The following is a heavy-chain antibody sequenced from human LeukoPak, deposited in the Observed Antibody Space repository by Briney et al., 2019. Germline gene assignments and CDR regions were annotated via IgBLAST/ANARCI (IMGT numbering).Heavy chain of an antibody. CDR1: GFTFSSYA. Sequence: GGSLRLSCAASGFTFSSYAMHWVRQAPGKGLEWVAVISYDGSNKYYADSVKGRFTFSRDNSKNTLYLQMNSLRAEDTAVYYCAKELGSSYYIFDYWGQGTLVTVSS. V-gene: IGHV3-30-3*01. D-gene: IGHD3-22*01. J-gene: IGHJ4*02. CDR2: ISYDGSNK. CDR3: AKELGSSYYIFDY.